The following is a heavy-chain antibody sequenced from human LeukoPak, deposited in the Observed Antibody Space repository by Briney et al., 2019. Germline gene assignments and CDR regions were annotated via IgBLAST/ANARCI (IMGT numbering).Heavy chain of an antibody. J-gene: IGHJ3*02. CDR3: AMDIVVVPTTHENDAFDI. D-gene: IGHD2-2*03. CDR1: GYTFTGYY. V-gene: IGHV1-18*04. Sequence: GASVKVSCKASGYTFTGYYMHWVRQAPGQGLEWMGWISAYNGNTNYAQKLQGRVTMTTDTSTSTAYMELRSLRSDDTAVYYCAMDIVVVPTTHENDAFDIWGQGTMVTVSS. CDR2: ISAYNGNT.